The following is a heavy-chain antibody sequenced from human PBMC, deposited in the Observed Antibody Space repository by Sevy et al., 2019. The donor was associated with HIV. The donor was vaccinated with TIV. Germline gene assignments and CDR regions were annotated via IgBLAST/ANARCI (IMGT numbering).Heavy chain of an antibody. J-gene: IGHJ4*02. CDR1: GLSFSDYR. V-gene: IGHV3-30*03. CDR2: ISYDGRNNK. CDR3: ARDRGEILSSAFDY. Sequence: GGSLRLSCAASGLSFSDYRMHWLRQAPGKGLEWVAVISYDGRNNKYNADSVKGRFTISRDNSKNTLYLQMNSLRAEDTAIYYCARDRGEILSSAFDYWGQRTLVTVSS. D-gene: IGHD3-16*01.